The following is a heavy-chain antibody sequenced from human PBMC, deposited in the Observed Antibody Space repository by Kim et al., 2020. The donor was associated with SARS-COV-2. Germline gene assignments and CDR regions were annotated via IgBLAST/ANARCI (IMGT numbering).Heavy chain of an antibody. CDR2: ISYDGSNK. CDR3: AKDSGGPELRGPNWFDP. V-gene: IGHV3-30*18. J-gene: IGHJ5*02. CDR1: GFTFSSYG. Sequence: GGSLRLSCAASGFTFSSYGMHWVRQAPGKGLEWVAVISYDGSNKYYADSVKGRFTISRDNSKNTLYLQMNSLRAEDTAVYYCAKDSGGPELRGPNWFDP. D-gene: IGHD1-7*01.